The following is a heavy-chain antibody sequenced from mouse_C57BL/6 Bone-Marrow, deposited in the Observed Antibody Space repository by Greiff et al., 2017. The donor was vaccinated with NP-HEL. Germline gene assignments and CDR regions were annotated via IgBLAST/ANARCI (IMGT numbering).Heavy chain of an antibody. CDR2: ISGGGGNT. V-gene: IGHV5-9*01. D-gene: IGHD2-5*01. Sequence: EVKVEESGGGLVKPGGSLKLSCAASGFTFSSYTMSWVRQTPEKRLEWVATISGGGGNTYYPDSVKGRFTISRDNAKNTLYLQMSSLRSEDTALYYCARRDYYSNYEDAMDYWGQGTSVTVSS. CDR1: GFTFSSYT. CDR3: ARRDYYSNYEDAMDY. J-gene: IGHJ4*01.